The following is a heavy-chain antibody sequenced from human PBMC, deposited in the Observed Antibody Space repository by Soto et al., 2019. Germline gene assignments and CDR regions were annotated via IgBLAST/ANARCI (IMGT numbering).Heavy chain of an antibody. D-gene: IGHD2-15*01. CDR2: ISSSSSYT. CDR1: GFTFSDYY. Sequence: QVQLVESGGGLVKPGGSLRLSCAASGFTFSDYYMSWIRQAPGKGLEWVSYISSSSSYTNYADSVKGRFTISRDNAKNSLYLQMNSLRAEDTAVYYCLGYCSGGSCYPNDYWGQGTLVTVSS. V-gene: IGHV3-11*05. CDR3: LGYCSGGSCYPNDY. J-gene: IGHJ4*02.